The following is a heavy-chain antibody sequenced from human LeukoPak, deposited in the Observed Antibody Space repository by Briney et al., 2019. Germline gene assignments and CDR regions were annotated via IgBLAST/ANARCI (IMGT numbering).Heavy chain of an antibody. D-gene: IGHD3-9*01. J-gene: IGHJ4*02. Sequence: GGSLRLSCVASGFTVSSNYMSWVRQAPGKGLEWVSMFYSGGSTFYADSVKGRFTIARDSSKNTLYLQMNTLRAEDTAVYYCARVVKDYDILTGYFPAHFDYWGQGTLVTVSS. CDR2: FYSGGST. CDR1: GFTVSSNY. V-gene: IGHV3-66*01. CDR3: ARVVKDYDILTGYFPAHFDY.